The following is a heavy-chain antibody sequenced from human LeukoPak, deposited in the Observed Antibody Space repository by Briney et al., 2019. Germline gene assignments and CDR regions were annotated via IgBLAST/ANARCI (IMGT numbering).Heavy chain of an antibody. V-gene: IGHV1-8*01. D-gene: IGHD3-10*01. CDR1: GYTFTSYD. CDR2: MNPNSGNT. CDR3: ARGRTSYYPLYYYYYYGMDV. Sequence: ASVTVSCTASGYTFTSYDINWVRQATGQGLEWMGWMNPNSGNTGYAQKFQGRVTMTRNTSISTAYMELSSLRSEDTAVYYCARGRTSYYPLYYYYYYGMDVWGQGTTVTVSS. J-gene: IGHJ6*02.